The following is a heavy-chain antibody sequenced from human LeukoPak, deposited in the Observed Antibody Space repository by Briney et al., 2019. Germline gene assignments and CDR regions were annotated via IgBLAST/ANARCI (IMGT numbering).Heavy chain of an antibody. CDR1: GFTFSNYA. V-gene: IGHV3-11*01. CDR2: ISSSGSTI. CDR3: ARDPEVVPAAMARYDY. D-gene: IGHD2-2*01. Sequence: PGGSLRLSCAAPGFTFSNYAMSWIRQAPGKGLEWVSYISSSGSTIYYADSVKGRFTISRDNAKNSLYLQMNSLRAEDTAVYYCARDPEVVPAAMARYDYWGQGTLVTVSS. J-gene: IGHJ4*02.